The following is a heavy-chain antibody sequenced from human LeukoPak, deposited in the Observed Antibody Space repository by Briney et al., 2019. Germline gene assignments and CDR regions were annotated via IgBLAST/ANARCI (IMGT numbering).Heavy chain of an antibody. D-gene: IGHD3-10*01. CDR1: GFIFSDYG. Sequence: GGSLRLPCAASGFIFSDYGMHWVRQAPGKGLEWVAFIRYDGSNKYNADSVKGRFTISRDNSKNTLYLQMNSLRAEDTAVYYCARDLGHTYYYGSGYAFDIWGQGTMVTVSS. CDR3: ARDLGHTYYYGSGYAFDI. CDR2: IRYDGSNK. V-gene: IGHV3-30*02. J-gene: IGHJ3*02.